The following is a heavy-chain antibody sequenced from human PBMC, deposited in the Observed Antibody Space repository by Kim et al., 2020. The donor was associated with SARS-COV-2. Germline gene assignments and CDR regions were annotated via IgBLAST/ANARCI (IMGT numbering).Heavy chain of an antibody. Sequence: ASVKVSCKASGYTFTSYGISWVRQAPGQGLEWMGWISAYNGNTNYAQKLQGRVTMTTDTSTSTAYMELRSLRSDDTAVYYCARRVGDYGYYYYYGMDVWGQGTTVTVSS. J-gene: IGHJ6*02. V-gene: IGHV1-18*04. D-gene: IGHD4-17*01. CDR1: GYTFTSYG. CDR3: ARRVGDYGYYYYYGMDV. CDR2: ISAYNGNT.